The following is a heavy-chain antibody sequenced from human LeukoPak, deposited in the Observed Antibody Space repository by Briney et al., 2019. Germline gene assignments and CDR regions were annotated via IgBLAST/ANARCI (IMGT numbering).Heavy chain of an antibody. J-gene: IGHJ4*02. CDR2: ISAYNGNT. CDR1: GYTFTSYG. V-gene: IGHV1-18*01. Sequence: ASVKVSCKASGYTFTSYGISWVRQAPGQGLEWMGWISAYNGNTNYAQKLQGRVTMTTDTSTSTAYMGLRSLRSDDTAVYYCARVLTRIVVVPAAMDYWGQGTLVTVSS. D-gene: IGHD2-2*01. CDR3: ARVLTRIVVVPAAMDY.